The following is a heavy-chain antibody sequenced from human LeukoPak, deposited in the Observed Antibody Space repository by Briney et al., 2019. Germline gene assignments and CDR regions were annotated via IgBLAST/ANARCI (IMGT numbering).Heavy chain of an antibody. CDR3: ARGLDGDCSSTSCYNWFDP. D-gene: IGHD2-2*03. Sequence: SETLSLTCAVYGGSFSGYYWSWIRQPPGKGLEWIGEINHSGSTNYNPSLESRVTISVDTSKNQFSLKLSSVTAADTAVYYCARGLDGDCSSTSCYNWFDPWGQGTLVTVSS. CDR2: INHSGST. V-gene: IGHV4-34*01. CDR1: GGSFSGYY. J-gene: IGHJ5*02.